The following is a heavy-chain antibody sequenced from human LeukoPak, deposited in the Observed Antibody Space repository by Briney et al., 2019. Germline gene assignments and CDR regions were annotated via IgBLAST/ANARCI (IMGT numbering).Heavy chain of an antibody. Sequence: PSETLSLTCTVSGGSIGLYYWAWIRQPPGKGLEWIGYIFHTGSTNYNPSLKNRLTISVDTSRNQFSLRLSSVTAADTAVYYCARHQHAGREHYYGIDVWGQGTTVSVSS. J-gene: IGHJ6*02. CDR3: ARHQHAGREHYYGIDV. V-gene: IGHV4-59*08. D-gene: IGHD1-26*01. CDR1: GGSIGLYY. CDR2: IFHTGST.